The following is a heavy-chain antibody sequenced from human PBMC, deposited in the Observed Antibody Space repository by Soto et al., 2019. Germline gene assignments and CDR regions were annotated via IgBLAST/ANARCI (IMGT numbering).Heavy chain of an antibody. J-gene: IGHJ4*02. CDR2: IWFDGGQE. Sequence: PGGSLRLSCAASGFPFNNYGMHWVRQAPGKGLEWVAVIWFDGGQEYYADSVKGRFTISRDNPKNMLFLQMDSLRVEDTAVYYCAGGTYYFDYRGQGTRVTVSS. V-gene: IGHV3-33*01. CDR1: GFPFNNYG. CDR3: AGGTYYFDY.